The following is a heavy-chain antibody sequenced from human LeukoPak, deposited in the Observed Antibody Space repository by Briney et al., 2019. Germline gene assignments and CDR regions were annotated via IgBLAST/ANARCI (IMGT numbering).Heavy chain of an antibody. CDR3: ARSRSWYFDL. CDR1: GGSIRSSGHD. V-gene: IGHV4-39*02. CDR2: VYYSGTT. Sequence: PSETLSLTCTVSGGSIRSSGHDWGWIRQPPGKGLEWIGSVYYSGTTYYNPSLEGRLTISIDTSRSHFSLRLRSVTAADTAVYYCARSRSWYFDLWGRGALVAVSS. J-gene: IGHJ2*01.